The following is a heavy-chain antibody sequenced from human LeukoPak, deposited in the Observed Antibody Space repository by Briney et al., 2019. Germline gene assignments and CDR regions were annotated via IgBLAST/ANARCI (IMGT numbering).Heavy chain of an antibody. CDR1: GYTLTELS. J-gene: IGHJ6*03. CDR3: ARGNGASYYDFWSGYYFAPYYYYMDV. CDR2: FDPEDGET. V-gene: IGHV1-24*01. Sequence: ASVKVSCKVSGYTLTELSMHWVRQAPGKGLEWMGGFDPEDGETIYVQKFQGRVTMTEDTSTDTAYMELSSLRSEDTAVYYCARGNGASYYDFWSGYYFAPYYYYMDVWGKGTTVTVSS. D-gene: IGHD3-3*01.